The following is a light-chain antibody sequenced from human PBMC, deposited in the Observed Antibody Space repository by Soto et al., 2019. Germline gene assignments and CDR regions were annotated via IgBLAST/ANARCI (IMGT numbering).Light chain of an antibody. J-gene: IGKJ1*01. CDR1: ERISNY. CDR2: SSS. CDR3: QQSYNTPRT. Sequence: DIPLTQSPSSLSASVGDRVNITCRASERISNYLNWYQQKPGTAPKLLVWSSSTLPSGVPSRFSGSGSGTDFTLSISGLQPEDFAVYYCQQSYNTPRTFGQGTKVEVK. V-gene: IGKV1-39*01.